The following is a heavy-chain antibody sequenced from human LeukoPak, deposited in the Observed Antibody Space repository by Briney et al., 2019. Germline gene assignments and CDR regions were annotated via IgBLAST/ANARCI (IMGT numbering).Heavy chain of an antibody. D-gene: IGHD3-10*01. CDR2: IYYSGST. V-gene: IGHV4-59*01. Sequence: SETLSLTCTVSGGSISSYYWSWIRQPPGKGLEWIGYIYYSGSTNYNPSLKSRVTISVDTSKNQFSLKLSSVTAADTAVYYCARSDSARTPGWGYGSGSYYNVLGIRFDPWGQGTLVTVSS. CDR1: GGSISSYY. CDR3: ARSDSARTPGWGYGSGSYYNVLGIRFDP. J-gene: IGHJ5*02.